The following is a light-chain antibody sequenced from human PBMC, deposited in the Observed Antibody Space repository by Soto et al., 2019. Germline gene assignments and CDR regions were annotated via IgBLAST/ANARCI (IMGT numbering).Light chain of an antibody. V-gene: IGLV1-44*01. Sequence: QSVLTQPPSASGTPGQRVIISCSGSGSNVGRNTVSWYQQLPGTAPKLLIYSDNQRPSGVPDRLSASKSGTSASLAISGLQSEDEADYYCAVWDYSLNGRVFGGGTKLTVL. CDR2: SDN. J-gene: IGLJ3*02. CDR1: GSNVGRNT. CDR3: AVWDYSLNGRV.